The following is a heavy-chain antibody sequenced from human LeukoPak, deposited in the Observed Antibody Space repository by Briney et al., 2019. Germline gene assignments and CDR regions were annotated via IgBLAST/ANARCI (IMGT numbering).Heavy chain of an antibody. CDR2: ISSSGSTI. CDR3: ARVRTYYYGSGSHRMIPFDY. J-gene: IGHJ4*02. CDR1: GFTFSSYE. V-gene: IGHV3-48*03. Sequence: GGSLRLSCAASGFTFSSYEMNWVRQAPGKGLEWVSYISSSGSTIYYADSVKGRFTISRDNAKNSLYLQMNSLRAEDTAVYYCARVRTYYYGSGSHRMIPFDYGGQGPLVTVSS. D-gene: IGHD3-10*01.